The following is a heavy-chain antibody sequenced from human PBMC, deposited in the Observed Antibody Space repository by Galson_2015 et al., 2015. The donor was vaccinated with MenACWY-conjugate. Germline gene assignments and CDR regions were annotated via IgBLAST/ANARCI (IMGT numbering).Heavy chain of an antibody. CDR2: IKSKTEGGTT. CDR3: TTDPEGFDVLISSYGRTFYFDY. Sequence: SLRLSCAVSGFTFSSAWMSWVRQAPGKGLEWVGRIKSKTEGGTTDYAAPVKGRFTISRDDSKNTVHLQMNHLKSEDTAVYFCTTDPEGFDVLISSYGRTFYFDYWGQGTLVSVSS. J-gene: IGHJ4*02. D-gene: IGHD1-14*01. V-gene: IGHV3-15*01. CDR1: GFTFSSAW.